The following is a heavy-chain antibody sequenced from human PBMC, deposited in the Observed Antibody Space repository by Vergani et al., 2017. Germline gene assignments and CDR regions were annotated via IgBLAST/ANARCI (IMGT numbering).Heavy chain of an antibody. CDR2: ISGSGGST. V-gene: IGHV3-23*04. J-gene: IGHJ4*02. CDR1: GFTFSSYG. Sequence: VQLVESGGGVVQPGRSLRLSCAASGFTFSSYGMHWVRQAPGKGLEWVAVISGSGGSTYYADSVKGRFTISRDNSKNTLYLQMNSLRAEDTAVYYCAKRGHYYDSSGYYSPFDYWGQGTLVTVSS. D-gene: IGHD3-22*01. CDR3: AKRGHYYDSSGYYSPFDY.